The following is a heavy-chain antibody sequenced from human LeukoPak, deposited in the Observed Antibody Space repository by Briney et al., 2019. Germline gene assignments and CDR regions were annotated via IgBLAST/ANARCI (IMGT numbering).Heavy chain of an antibody. V-gene: IGHV4-59*08. Sequence: NPSETLSLTCTVSGGSISSYYWSWIRQPPGKGLEWIGYIYYSGSTNYNPSLKSRVTISVDTSKNQFSLKLSSVTAADTAVYYCARRQGYGDWYYFDYWGQGTLVTVSS. CDR1: GGSISSYY. CDR2: IYYSGST. CDR3: ARRQGYGDWYYFDY. J-gene: IGHJ4*02. D-gene: IGHD4-17*01.